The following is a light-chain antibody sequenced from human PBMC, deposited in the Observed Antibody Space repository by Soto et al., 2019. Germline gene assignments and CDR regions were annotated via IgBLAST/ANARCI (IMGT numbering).Light chain of an antibody. CDR1: QDISNY. Sequence: DIQMTQSPSFLSASVGDRLTITCQASQDISNYLNWYQQKQGKAPKXXIYDASNLETGVPSRFSGSRSGTDFNFTISSLQPEDIATYYCQQYDNLPLTFGGGTKVDIK. V-gene: IGKV1-33*01. J-gene: IGKJ4*01. CDR2: DAS. CDR3: QQYDNLPLT.